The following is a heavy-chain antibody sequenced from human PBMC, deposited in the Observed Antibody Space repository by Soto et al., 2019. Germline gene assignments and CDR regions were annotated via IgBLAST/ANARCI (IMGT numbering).Heavy chain of an antibody. CDR3: AKDVEGGSLFRGAFDY. J-gene: IGHJ4*02. V-gene: IGHV3-23*01. CDR1: RFTFTSYA. D-gene: IGHD1-26*01. CDR2: ISASGGAT. Sequence: GGSLRLSCVASRFTFTSYAMSWVRQAPGKGLEWVAAISASGGATIHADSVKGRLTISRDNSKNTLYLQMNSLRAEDTAVYYCAKDVEGGSLFRGAFDYWGQGTQVTVS.